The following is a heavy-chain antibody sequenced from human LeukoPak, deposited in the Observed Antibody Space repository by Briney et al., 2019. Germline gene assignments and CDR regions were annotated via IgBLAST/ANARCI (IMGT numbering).Heavy chain of an antibody. CDR1: GFTFSSYA. V-gene: IGHV3-23*01. D-gene: IGHD3-22*01. J-gene: IGHJ4*02. CDR2: ISGSGGST. CDR3: ANDQYYYDSSETDY. Sequence: GGSLRLSCAASGFTFSSYAMSWVRQAPGKGLEWVSAISGSGGSTYYADSVKGRFTISRDNSKNTLYLQMNSLRAEDTAVYYCANDQYYYDSSETDYWGQGTLVTVSS.